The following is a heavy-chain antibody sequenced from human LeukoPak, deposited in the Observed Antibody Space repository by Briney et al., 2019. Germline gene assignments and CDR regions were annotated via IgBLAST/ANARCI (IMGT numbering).Heavy chain of an antibody. CDR2: ISAYNGNT. J-gene: IGHJ4*02. CDR3: ARAPPMTIFGVVPLDY. Sequence: ASVKVSCKASGYTFTSYGISWVRQGPGQGLEWMGWISAYNGNTNYAQKLQGRVTMTTDTSTSTAYMELRSLRSDDTAVYYCARAPPMTIFGVVPLDYWGQGTLVTVSS. D-gene: IGHD3-3*01. V-gene: IGHV1-18*01. CDR1: GYTFTSYG.